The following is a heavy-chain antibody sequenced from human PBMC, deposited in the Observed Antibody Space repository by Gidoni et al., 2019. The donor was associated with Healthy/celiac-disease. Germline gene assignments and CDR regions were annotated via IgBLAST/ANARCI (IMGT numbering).Heavy chain of an antibody. CDR1: GFTFSSYA. Sequence: EVQLLESGGGLVQPGGSLRLSCAASGFTFSSYARSWVRQAPGKGLEWVSAISGSCGSTYYADSVKGRFTISRDNSKNTLYLQMNSLRAEDTAVYYCAKGMTTVVTPFDYWGQGTLVTVSS. V-gene: IGHV3-23*01. D-gene: IGHD4-17*01. J-gene: IGHJ4*02. CDR3: AKGMTTVVTPFDY. CDR2: ISGSCGST.